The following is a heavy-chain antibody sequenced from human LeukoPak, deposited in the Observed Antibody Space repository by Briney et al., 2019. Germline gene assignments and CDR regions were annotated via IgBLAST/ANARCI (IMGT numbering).Heavy chain of an antibody. CDR3: AKSSGGGVRYGWFDP. J-gene: IGHJ5*02. D-gene: IGHD3-16*01. Sequence: ASVKVSCKASGYTFTSYYMHWVRQAPGQGLEWMGIINPSGGSTSYAQKFQGRVTMTRDTSTSTVYMELSSLRSEDTAVYYCAKSSGGGVRYGWFDPWGQGTLVTVSS. V-gene: IGHV1-46*01. CDR1: GYTFTSYY. CDR2: INPSGGST.